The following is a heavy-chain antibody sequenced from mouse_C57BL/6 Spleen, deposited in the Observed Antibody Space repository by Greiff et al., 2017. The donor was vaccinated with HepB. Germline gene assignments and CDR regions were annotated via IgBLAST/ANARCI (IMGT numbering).Heavy chain of an antibody. Sequence: QVQLQQSGAELARPGASVKLSCKASGYTFTSYGISWVKQRTGQGLEWIGEIYPRSGNTYYNEKFKGKATLTADKSSSTAYMELRSLASEDSAVYFCARESNYVRFNDYAMDYWGQGTSVTVSS. CDR1: GYTFTSYG. CDR3: ARESNYVRFNDYAMDY. CDR2: IYPRSGNT. V-gene: IGHV1-81*01. D-gene: IGHD2-5*01. J-gene: IGHJ4*01.